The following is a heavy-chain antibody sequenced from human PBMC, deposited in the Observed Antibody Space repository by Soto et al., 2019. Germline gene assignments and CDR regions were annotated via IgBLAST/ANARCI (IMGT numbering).Heavy chain of an antibody. Sequence: QVQLQQWGAGLLKPSETLSLTCAVYGGSFSGYYWSWIRQPPGKGLEWIGEINHSGSPNYNPSLKSRVTISVDTSKNQFSLKLSSVTAADTAVYYCARGSRSSWNFDYWGQGTLVTVSS. D-gene: IGHD6-13*01. CDR3: ARGSRSSWNFDY. J-gene: IGHJ4*02. V-gene: IGHV4-34*01. CDR2: INHSGSP. CDR1: GGSFSGYY.